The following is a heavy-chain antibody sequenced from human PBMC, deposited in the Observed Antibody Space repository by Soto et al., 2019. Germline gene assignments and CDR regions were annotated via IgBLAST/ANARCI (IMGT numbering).Heavy chain of an antibody. CDR1: GGTFSSYA. CDR2: IIPIFGTA. D-gene: IGHD3-22*01. Sequence: QVQLVQSGAEVKKPGTSVKVSCKASGGTFSSYAISWVRQAPGQGLEWMGGIIPIFGTANYAQKFQGRVTITADESTSTAYMELSSLRSEDTAVYYCARGGRYYYDSSGYYRLWGRGTLVTVSS. J-gene: IGHJ2*01. CDR3: ARGGRYYYDSSGYYRL. V-gene: IGHV1-69*12.